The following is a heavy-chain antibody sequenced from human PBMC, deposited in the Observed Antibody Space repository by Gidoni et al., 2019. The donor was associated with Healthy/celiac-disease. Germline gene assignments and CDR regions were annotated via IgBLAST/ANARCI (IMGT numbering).Heavy chain of an antibody. Sequence: QVQLQESGPGLVKPSQTLSLTCTVSGGSISRGGYYWPWIRQHPGKGLEWIGYIYYRWSTYYNPSLKSRVTISVDTSKNQFSLKLSSVTAADTAVYYCARSETLAAAGKKNYYYYYMDVWGKGTTVTVSS. D-gene: IGHD6-13*01. CDR3: ARSETLAAAGKKNYYYYYMDV. CDR2: IYYRWST. V-gene: IGHV4-31*03. J-gene: IGHJ6*03. CDR1: GGSISRGGYY.